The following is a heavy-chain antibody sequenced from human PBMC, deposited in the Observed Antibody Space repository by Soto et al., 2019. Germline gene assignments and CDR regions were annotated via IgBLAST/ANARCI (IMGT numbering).Heavy chain of an antibody. CDR3: ARANYYGSPGDFDY. V-gene: IGHV3-48*01. CDR2: ISSSSSTI. CDR1: GFTFSTYS. J-gene: IGHJ4*02. D-gene: IGHD3-10*01. Sequence: EVQLVESGGGLVQPGGSLGLSGAASGFTFSTYSLTWSPQAPGRGREWVSYISSSSSTIYYADSVKGRFTISRDNAKNSLYLQMNSLRAEDTAVYYCARANYYGSPGDFDYWGQGTLVTVSS.